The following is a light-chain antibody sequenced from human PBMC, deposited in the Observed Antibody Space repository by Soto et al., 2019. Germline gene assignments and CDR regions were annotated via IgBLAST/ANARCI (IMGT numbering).Light chain of an antibody. CDR3: AAWDDSLNGPV. CDR1: SSNIGSNT. J-gene: IGLJ2*01. CDR2: SNN. V-gene: IGLV1-44*01. Sequence: QSVLTQPPSASGTPAQRVTISCSGTSSNIGSNTVNWYQQFPGTAPKLLIYSNNRRPSGVPDRFSGSKSGTSASLAISGLQSEDEADYYCAAWDDSLNGPVFGGGTKLTVL.